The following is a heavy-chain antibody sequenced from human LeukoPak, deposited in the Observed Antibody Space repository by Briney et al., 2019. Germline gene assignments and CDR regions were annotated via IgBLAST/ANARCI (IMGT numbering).Heavy chain of an antibody. D-gene: IGHD1/OR15-1a*01. CDR2: ISSNGGST. CDR1: TLSSRTNA. CDR3: VKDYNWNIFHY. J-gene: IGHJ4*02. V-gene: IGHV3-64D*09. Sequence: PGGSLRLSCAASTLSSRTNAMHWDRQAPGKGLEYVSGISSNGGSTYYADSVKGRFTISRDNSKNTLYLQMSSLRADDTAVYYCVKDYNWNIFHYWGQGTLVTVSS.